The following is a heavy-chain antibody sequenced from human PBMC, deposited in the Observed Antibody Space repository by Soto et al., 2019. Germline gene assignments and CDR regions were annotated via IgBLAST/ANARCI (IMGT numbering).Heavy chain of an antibody. Sequence: ASVKVSCKASGYTFTTYYVHWVRQAPGQGLEWMGMINPSAGSTSYAQKFQGRVTMTRDTSTTTVYMELSSLRSEDTAVYYCAREDDRDAARGFDIWGQGTIVTVSS. CDR2: INPSAGST. CDR1: GYTFTTYY. CDR3: AREDDRDAARGFDI. D-gene: IGHD6-6*01. V-gene: IGHV1-46*01. J-gene: IGHJ3*02.